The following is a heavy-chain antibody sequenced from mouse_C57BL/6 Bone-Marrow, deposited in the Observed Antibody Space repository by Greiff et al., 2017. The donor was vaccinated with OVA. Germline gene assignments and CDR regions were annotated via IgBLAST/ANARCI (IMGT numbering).Heavy chain of an antibody. Sequence: VQLQQSGAELVRPGASVKLSCTASGFNIKDDYMHWVKQRPEQGLEWIGWIDPENGDTEYASKFQGKATITADTSSNTAYLQLSSLTSEDTAVYYCTDDGYRFDYWGQGTTLTVSS. CDR3: TDDGYRFDY. CDR2: IDPENGDT. V-gene: IGHV14-4*01. J-gene: IGHJ2*01. CDR1: GFNIKDDY. D-gene: IGHD2-3*01.